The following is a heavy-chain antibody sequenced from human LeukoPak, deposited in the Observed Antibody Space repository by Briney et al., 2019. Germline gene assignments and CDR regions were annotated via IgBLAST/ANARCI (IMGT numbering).Heavy chain of an antibody. CDR3: ARGFQIEMATMVY. CDR1: GFTFSDYY. Sequence: GGSLRLSCAASGFTFSDYYMSWIRQAPGKGLEWVSYISSSGSTIYYADSVKGRFTISRDNAKNSLYLQMNSLRAEDTAMYYCARGFQIEMATMVYWGQGTLVTVSS. J-gene: IGHJ4*02. V-gene: IGHV3-11*01. D-gene: IGHD5-24*01. CDR2: ISSSGSTI.